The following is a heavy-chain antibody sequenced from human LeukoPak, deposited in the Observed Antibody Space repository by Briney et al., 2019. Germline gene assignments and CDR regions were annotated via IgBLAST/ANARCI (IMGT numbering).Heavy chain of an antibody. V-gene: IGHV3-23*01. J-gene: IGHJ4*02. D-gene: IGHD1-26*01. Sequence: GGSLRLSCAASGLTFSGYAMSWVRQAPGKGLDWVSTVSDSGGSTYYADSVKGRFTVSRDNSRDTLYLQMNSLRAEDTAVYYCAKGHSAHGTGFDYWGQGTLVTVSS. CDR2: VSDSGGST. CDR1: GLTFSGYA. CDR3: AKGHSAHGTGFDY.